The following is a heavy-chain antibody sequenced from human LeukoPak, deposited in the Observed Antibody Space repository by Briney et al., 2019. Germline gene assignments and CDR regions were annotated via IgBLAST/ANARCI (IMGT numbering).Heavy chain of an antibody. J-gene: IGHJ4*02. D-gene: IGHD5-18*01. Sequence: SGPALVKPTQTLTLTCTFSGFSLSTSGMRVSWIRQPPGKALEWLARIDWDDDKYCSTSLKTRLTISKATSKNQVVLTMTNMDPVDTATYYCARINVDTAMVPCFDYWGQGTLVTVSS. CDR3: ARINVDTAMVPCFDY. CDR2: IDWDDDK. V-gene: IGHV2-70*04. CDR1: GFSLSTSGMR.